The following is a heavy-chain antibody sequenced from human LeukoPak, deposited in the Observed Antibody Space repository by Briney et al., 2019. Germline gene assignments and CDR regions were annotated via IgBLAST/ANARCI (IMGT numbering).Heavy chain of an antibody. CDR3: ARDRREGSAGDY. J-gene: IGHJ4*02. D-gene: IGHD6-6*01. CDR1: GFTFSSYA. CDR2: ISGSGGST. V-gene: IGHV3-23*01. Sequence: GGSLRLSCAASGFTFSSYAMSWVRQAPGKGLEWVSAISGSGGSTYYADSVKGRFTISRDNSKNTLYLQMNSLGAEDTAVYYCARDRREGSAGDYWGQGTLVTVSS.